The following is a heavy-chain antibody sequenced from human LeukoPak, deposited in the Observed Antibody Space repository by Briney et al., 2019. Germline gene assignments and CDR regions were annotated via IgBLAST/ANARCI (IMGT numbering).Heavy chain of an antibody. D-gene: IGHD6-6*01. V-gene: IGHV4-39*07. Sequence: SETLSLTCTVSGGSISSSSYYWGWIRQPPGKGLEWIGEINHSGASNYNPSLKSRVTISVDTSKNQFSLKVSSVTAADTAVYYCARSAPYSSSGYWGQGTLVTVSS. CDR1: GGSISSSSYY. CDR2: INHSGAS. CDR3: ARSAPYSSSGY. J-gene: IGHJ4*02.